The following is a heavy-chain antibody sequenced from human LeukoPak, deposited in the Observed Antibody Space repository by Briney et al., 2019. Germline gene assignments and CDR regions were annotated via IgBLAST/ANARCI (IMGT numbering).Heavy chain of an antibody. CDR3: TRDSAGDAFDI. D-gene: IGHD2-15*01. CDR2: ISSSGSTI. Sequence: PGGSLRLSCAASGFTFSSYEMNWVRQAPGRGLEWVSYISSSGSTIYYADSVKGRFTISRDNAKNSLYLQMNSLRAEDTAVYYCTRDSAGDAFDIWGQGTMVTVSS. J-gene: IGHJ3*02. V-gene: IGHV3-48*03. CDR1: GFTFSSYE.